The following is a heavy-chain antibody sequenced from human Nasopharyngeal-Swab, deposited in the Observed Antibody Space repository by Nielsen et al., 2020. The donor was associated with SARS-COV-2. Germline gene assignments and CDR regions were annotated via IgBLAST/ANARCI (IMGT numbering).Heavy chain of an antibody. Sequence: GESLKISCAASGFTFSSYWMSWVRQAPGKGLEWVANIKQDGSEKYYVDSVKGRFTISRDNAKNSLYLQMNSLRAEDTAVYYCAREVVTMIVVTHYYYGMDVWCQGSTVTVSS. CDR2: IKQDGSEK. J-gene: IGHJ6*02. CDR3: AREVVTMIVVTHYYYGMDV. CDR1: GFTFSSYW. V-gene: IGHV3-7*01. D-gene: IGHD3-22*01.